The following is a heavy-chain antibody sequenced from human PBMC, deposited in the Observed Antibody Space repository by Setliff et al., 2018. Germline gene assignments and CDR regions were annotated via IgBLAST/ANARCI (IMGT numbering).Heavy chain of an antibody. CDR2: ISSSSSYI. Sequence: GGSLRLSCAASGFTFSSYSMNWVRQAPGKGLEWVSSISSSSSYIYYADAVNGRFTISRDNAKNSLYLQMNSLGAEDTAVYCCVRRGNRGSGCYAGIDYWGQGTLVTVSS. CDR1: GFTFSSYS. CDR3: VRRGNRGSGCYAGIDY. J-gene: IGHJ4*02. D-gene: IGHD6-19*01. V-gene: IGHV3-21*01.